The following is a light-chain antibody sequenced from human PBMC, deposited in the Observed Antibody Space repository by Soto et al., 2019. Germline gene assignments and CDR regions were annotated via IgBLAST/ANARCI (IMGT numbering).Light chain of an antibody. V-gene: IGKV3-15*01. CDR3: QQYNDWPPVT. CDR2: GAS. CDR1: QSVSNN. Sequence: ETVMTQSPATLSASPGERATLSCRASQSVSNNLAWYQQKPSQAPRLLIYGASTRATGIPARFSGSGSGTEFTLTISSLQSEDFAVYYCQQYNDWPPVTFGQGTRLEIK. J-gene: IGKJ5*01.